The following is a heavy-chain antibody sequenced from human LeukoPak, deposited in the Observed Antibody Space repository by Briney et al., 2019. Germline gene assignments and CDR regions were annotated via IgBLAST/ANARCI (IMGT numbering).Heavy chain of an antibody. J-gene: IGHJ4*02. Sequence: KTSETLSLTCTVSGGSISSYYWSWIRQPPGKGLEWIGYIYYSGSTNYNPSLKSRVTMSVDTSKNQFSLRLRSVTAADTAVYYCARQIASAGTAGFDFWGQGALVTVSS. D-gene: IGHD6-13*01. CDR2: IYYSGST. CDR1: GGSISSYY. V-gene: IGHV4-59*12. CDR3: ARQIASAGTAGFDF.